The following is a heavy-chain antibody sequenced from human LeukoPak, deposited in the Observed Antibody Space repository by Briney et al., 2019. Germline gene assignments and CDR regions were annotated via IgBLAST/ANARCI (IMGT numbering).Heavy chain of an antibody. V-gene: IGHV4-59*08. CDR1: GGSISSYY. CDR2: IYYSGST. Sequence: PSETLSLTCTVSGGSISSYYWSWIRQPPGKGLEWIGYIYYSGSTNYNPSLKCRVTISVDTSKNQFSLKLSSVTAADTAVYYCASHPRVGSGWYLVDYWGQGTLVTVSS. D-gene: IGHD6-19*01. J-gene: IGHJ4*02. CDR3: ASHPRVGSGWYLVDY.